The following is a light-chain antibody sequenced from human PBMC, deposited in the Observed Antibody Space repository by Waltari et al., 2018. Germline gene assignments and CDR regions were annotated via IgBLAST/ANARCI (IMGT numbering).Light chain of an antibody. J-gene: IGLJ2*01. V-gene: IGLV2-11*01. CDR2: DVT. CDR3: CSYAGRSIFGL. Sequence: QSALTQPRSVSASPGQSVTISCTGSSRDVGAYNYVSSYQQHPGKAPKLIIYDVTDRPSGVPCRFSGSKSGNTASLTISGLQSEDEADYYCCSYAGRSIFGLFGGGTKLTVL. CDR1: SRDVGAYNY.